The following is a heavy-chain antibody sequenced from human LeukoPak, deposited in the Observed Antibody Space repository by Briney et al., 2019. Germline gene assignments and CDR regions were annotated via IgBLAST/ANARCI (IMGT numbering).Heavy chain of an antibody. Sequence: NPSETLSLTCTVSGGSISNSNYYWGWIRQPPGKGLEWIGSIYYSGSTYYNPSLKSRVTISVDTSKNQFSLKLSSVTAADTAVYFCARLAIAGATTGNLDYWGQGTLVTVSS. V-gene: IGHV4-39*01. CDR1: GGSISNSNYY. D-gene: IGHD1-26*01. J-gene: IGHJ4*02. CDR2: IYYSGST. CDR3: ARLAIAGATTGNLDY.